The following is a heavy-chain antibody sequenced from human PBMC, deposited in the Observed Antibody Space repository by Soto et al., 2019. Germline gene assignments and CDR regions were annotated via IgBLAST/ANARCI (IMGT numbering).Heavy chain of an antibody. J-gene: IGHJ4*02. D-gene: IGHD3-22*01. CDR1: GFTFSSYA. Sequence: EVQLLESGGGLVQPGGSLRLSCAASGFTFSSYAMSWVRQAPGKGLEWVSAISGSGGSTYYADSVKGRFTISRDNSKNSLYLQMNSLRAEDTALYYCAKDPYYDSSGSTFDYWGQGTLVTVSS. CDR3: AKDPYYDSSGSTFDY. CDR2: ISGSGGST. V-gene: IGHV3-23*01.